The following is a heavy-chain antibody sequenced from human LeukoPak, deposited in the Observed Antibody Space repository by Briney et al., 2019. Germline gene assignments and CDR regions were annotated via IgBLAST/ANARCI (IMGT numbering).Heavy chain of an antibody. CDR1: GFTLSTYS. CDR2: ITSSSSY. J-gene: IGHJ6*04. CDR3: ARDPDPHDYGDYEEGFWYYYAMDV. Sequence: GGSLRLSCAASGFTLSTYSMNWVRQAPGKGLEWVSSITSSSSYYADSVKGRFTISRGNAKNSLFLQMNSLRAEDTAVYFCARDPDPHDYGDYEEGFWYYYAMDVWGKGATVTVSS. V-gene: IGHV3-21*01. D-gene: IGHD4-17*01.